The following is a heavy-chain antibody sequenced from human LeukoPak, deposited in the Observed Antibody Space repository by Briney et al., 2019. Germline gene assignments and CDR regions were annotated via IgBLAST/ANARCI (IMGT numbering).Heavy chain of an antibody. CDR3: AALARYYDSSGYYDY. J-gene: IGHJ4*02. CDR1: GLTFTSPA. V-gene: IGHV1-58*01. CDR2: IVVGSGNT. Sequence: AVKVSFKCTGLTFTSPAGQWVRQPGGQRLAWVGWIVVGSGNTNYAQKFQERVTITRDMSTSTAYMELSSLRSEDTAVYYCAALARYYDSSGYYDYWGQGTLVTVSS. D-gene: IGHD3-22*01.